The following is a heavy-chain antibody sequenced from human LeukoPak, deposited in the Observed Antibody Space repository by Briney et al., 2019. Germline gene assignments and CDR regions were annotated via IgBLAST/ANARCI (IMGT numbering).Heavy chain of an antibody. CDR2: IWYDGSSK. Sequence: PGGSLRLSCAASGFTFSSYGMHWVRQAPGKGLEWVAVIWYDGSSKYYADSVKGRFTISRDNSKNTLYLQMNSLRAEDTAVYYCARDELMFGGVDYFDYWGQGALVTVSS. D-gene: IGHD3-16*01. CDR1: GFTFSSYG. CDR3: ARDELMFGGVDYFDY. J-gene: IGHJ4*02. V-gene: IGHV3-33*01.